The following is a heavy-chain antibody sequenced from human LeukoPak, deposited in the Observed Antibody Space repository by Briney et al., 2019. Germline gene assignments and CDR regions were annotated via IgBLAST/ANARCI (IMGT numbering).Heavy chain of an antibody. CDR2: IYHSGST. V-gene: IGHV4-30-2*01. J-gene: IGHJ4*02. CDR1: GGSISSGGYS. CDR3: ARQLPPGEYYFDY. D-gene: IGHD3-16*01. Sequence: SETLSLTCAVSGGSISSGGYSWSWIRQPPGKGLEWIGYIYHSGSTYHNPSLKSRVTISVDRSKNQFSLKLSSVTAADTAVYYCARQLPPGEYYFDYWGQGTLVTVSS.